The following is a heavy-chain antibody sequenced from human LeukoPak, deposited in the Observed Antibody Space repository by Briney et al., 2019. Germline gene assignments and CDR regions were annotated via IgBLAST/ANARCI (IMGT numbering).Heavy chain of an antibody. CDR3: ARHILKSFRRLPNWFDP. CDR1: GYSISSGYY. CDR2: IYHSGST. V-gene: IGHV4-38-2*02. J-gene: IGHJ5*02. Sequence: SETLSLTCSVSGYSISSGYYWGWIRQPPGKGLEWIGSIYHSGSTDYNPSLKSRVTISVDTSKNQVSLNLTSVTDADTAVYYCARHILKSFRRLPNWFDPWGQGALVTVSS. D-gene: IGHD4-17*01.